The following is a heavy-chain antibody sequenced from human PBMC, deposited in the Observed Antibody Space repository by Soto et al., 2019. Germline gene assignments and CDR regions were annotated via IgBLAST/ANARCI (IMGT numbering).Heavy chain of an antibody. CDR1: GGSITSGNSYS. CDR2: ISHTGST. J-gene: IGHJ5*02. Sequence: TLSLTCAVSGGSITSGNSYSWSWIRQPPGKGLEWIGSISHTGSTSYNPSLKSRLTMSVDKSKNQFSLRLSSVTAADMAVYYCARAVAPYFGTWFDPWGQGILVTVSS. V-gene: IGHV4-30-2*01. CDR3: ARAVAPYFGTWFDP. D-gene: IGHD3-10*01.